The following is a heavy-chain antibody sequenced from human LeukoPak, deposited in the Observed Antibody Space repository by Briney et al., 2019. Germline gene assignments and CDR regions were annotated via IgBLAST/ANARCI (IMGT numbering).Heavy chain of an antibody. D-gene: IGHD1-26*01. CDR3: AKNAVVGATMSSALIYPIDY. CDR1: GFTFSSYA. Sequence: GGSLRLSCAASGFTFSSYAMSWVRQAPGKGLEWVSAISGSGGSTYYADSVKGRFTISRDNSKNTLYLQMNSLRAEDTAVYYCAKNAVVGATMSSALIYPIDYWGQGTLVTVSS. V-gene: IGHV3-23*01. J-gene: IGHJ4*02. CDR2: ISGSGGST.